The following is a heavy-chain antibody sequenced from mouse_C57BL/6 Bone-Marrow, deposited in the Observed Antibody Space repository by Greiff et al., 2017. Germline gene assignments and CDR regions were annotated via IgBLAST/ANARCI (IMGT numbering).Heavy chain of an antibody. CDR1: GYTFTDYY. CDR2: ISPGSGRT. Sequence: QVQLQQSGPELVKPGASVKISCKASGYTFTDYYINWVKQRPGQGLEWIGWISPGSGRTYYNEKFKGKATLTVDKSSITAYMLLSSLTSEDSAVYFCAGDDYEFGYWGQGTTLTVSS. D-gene: IGHD2-4*01. J-gene: IGHJ2*01. CDR3: AGDDYEFGY. V-gene: IGHV1-75*01.